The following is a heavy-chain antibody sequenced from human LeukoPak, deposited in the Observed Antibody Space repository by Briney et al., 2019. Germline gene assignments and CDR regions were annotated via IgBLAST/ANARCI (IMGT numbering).Heavy chain of an antibody. CDR2: IYYSGST. Sequence: SETLSLTCTVSGGSISSYYWSWIRQPPGKGLEWIGYIYYSGSTNYNPSLKSRVTISVYTSKNQFSLKLSSVTAADTAVYYCARGGYYYDSSGYMNYWGQGTLVTVSS. D-gene: IGHD3-22*01. CDR3: ARGGYYYDSSGYMNY. J-gene: IGHJ4*02. CDR1: GGSISSYY. V-gene: IGHV4-59*12.